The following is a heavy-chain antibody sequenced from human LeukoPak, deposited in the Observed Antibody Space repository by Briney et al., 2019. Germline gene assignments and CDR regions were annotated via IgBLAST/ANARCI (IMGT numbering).Heavy chain of an antibody. D-gene: IGHD3-22*01. J-gene: IGHJ4*02. CDR3: ASPYYDSSGYYYGDY. Sequence: PSETLSLTCTVSGGSISSSSYYWGWIRQPPGKGLEWIGSIYYSGSTYYNPSLKSRVTISVDTSKNQFSLKLSSVTAADTAVYYCASPYYDSSGYYYGDYWGQGTLVTVSS. V-gene: IGHV4-39*01. CDR1: GGSISSSSYY. CDR2: IYYSGST.